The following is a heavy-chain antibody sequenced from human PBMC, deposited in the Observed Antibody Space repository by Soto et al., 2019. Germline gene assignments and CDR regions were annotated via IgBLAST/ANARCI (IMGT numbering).Heavy chain of an antibody. Sequence: GGSLRLSCAASGFTFSSYSMNWVRQAPGKGLEWVSYISSSSSTIYYADSVKGRFTISRDNAKNSLYLQMNSLRDEDTAVYYCARSWGDIVVVPAAMLYWGQGTLVTVSS. CDR3: ARSWGDIVVVPAAMLY. V-gene: IGHV3-48*02. J-gene: IGHJ4*02. CDR1: GFTFSSYS. CDR2: ISSSSSTI. D-gene: IGHD2-2*01.